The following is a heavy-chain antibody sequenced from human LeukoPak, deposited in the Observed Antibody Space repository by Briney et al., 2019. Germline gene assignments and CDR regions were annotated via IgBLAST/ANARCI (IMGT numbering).Heavy chain of an antibody. D-gene: IGHD1-26*01. CDR3: AKDGISSYDY. J-gene: IGHJ4*02. CDR2: IRYDGNNQ. CDR1: GFTFSSYD. V-gene: IGHV3-30*02. Sequence: GGSLRLSCAASGFTFSSYDMNWVRQAPGKGLEWVAFIRYDGNNQYFADSVKGRFTISRDNSKNTLYLQMNSLRAEDTAVYYCAKDGISSYDYWGQGTLVTVSS.